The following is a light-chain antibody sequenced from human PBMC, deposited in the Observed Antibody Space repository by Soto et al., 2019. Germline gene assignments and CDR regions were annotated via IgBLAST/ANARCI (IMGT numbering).Light chain of an antibody. V-gene: IGLV1-44*01. Sequence: QSVLTQPPSASGTPGQRVTISCSGSNSNIGSNTVNWYQHLPGTAPKLLIYTNNQRPSGVPDRFSGSKSGTSASLAISGLRSEDEADYYCAAWDDSLSGWVFGGGTKVTVL. CDR2: TNN. CDR3: AAWDDSLSGWV. J-gene: IGLJ3*02. CDR1: NSNIGSNT.